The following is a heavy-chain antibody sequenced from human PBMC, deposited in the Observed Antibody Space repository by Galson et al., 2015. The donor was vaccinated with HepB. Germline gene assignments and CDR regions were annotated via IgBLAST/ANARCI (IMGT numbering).Heavy chain of an antibody. CDR3: AREKITIFGVVIILHGMDV. D-gene: IGHD3-3*01. CDR2: TSYDGSNR. V-gene: IGHV3-30*04. CDR1: GFTFSSYV. J-gene: IGHJ6*02. Sequence: SLRLSCAASGFTFSSYVMHWVRQAPGKGLEWVALTSYDGSNRYYADSVKGRFTISRDKSKNTLYLQMNGLRAEDTAVYYCAREKITIFGVVIILHGMDVWGQGTTVTVSS.